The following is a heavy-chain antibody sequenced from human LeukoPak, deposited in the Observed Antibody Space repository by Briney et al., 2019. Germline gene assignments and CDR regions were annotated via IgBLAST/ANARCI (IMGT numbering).Heavy chain of an antibody. V-gene: IGHV3-30-3*01. CDR1: GFTFSSYA. Sequence: GGSLRLSCAASGFTFSSYAIHWVRQAPGKGLEWVTLISYDGSNKYYADSVKGRFTISRDNSKNTLYLQMNSLRPEDTAVYYCTRERRDVVVPAYYYYYMDVWGKGTTVTVSS. J-gene: IGHJ6*03. CDR3: TRERRDVVVPAYYYYYMDV. D-gene: IGHD2-2*01. CDR2: ISYDGSNK.